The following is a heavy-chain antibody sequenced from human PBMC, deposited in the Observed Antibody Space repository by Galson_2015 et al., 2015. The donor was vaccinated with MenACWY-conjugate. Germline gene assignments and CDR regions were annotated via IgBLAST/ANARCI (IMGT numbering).Heavy chain of an antibody. CDR1: GFTFSTYW. CDR3: ARLVENDRTAAHLDS. Sequence: SLRLSCAASGFTFSTYWMHWVRQAPGKGLEWVSRINSDGSSTSYADSVKGRFTISRDNAKNALYLQMNSLRADDTAVYYCARLVENDRTAAHLDSSGQETLVTASS. J-gene: IGHJ4*02. CDR2: INSDGSST. V-gene: IGHV3-74*01. D-gene: IGHD3-16*01.